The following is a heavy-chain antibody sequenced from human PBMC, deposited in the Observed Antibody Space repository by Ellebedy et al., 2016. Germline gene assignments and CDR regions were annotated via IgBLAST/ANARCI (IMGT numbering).Heavy chain of an antibody. V-gene: IGHV3-33*01. CDR3: ARDAWGSGWTDF. CDR1: GFSFNKYG. J-gene: IGHJ4*02. D-gene: IGHD6-19*01. CDR2: IYYDGTNK. Sequence: GESLKISXEGSGFSFNKYGMQWIRQAPGKGLEWVAIIYYDGTNKYYADSVKGRFTVSRDNSKNILYLQMNSLTAEDTAVYYCARDAWGSGWTDFWGQGVLVTVSA.